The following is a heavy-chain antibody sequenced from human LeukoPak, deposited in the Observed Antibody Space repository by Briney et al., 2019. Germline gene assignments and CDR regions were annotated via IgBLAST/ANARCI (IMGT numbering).Heavy chain of an antibody. CDR3: ARDPSSLGIDY. J-gene: IGHJ4*02. V-gene: IGHV4-38-2*02. D-gene: IGHD6-6*01. CDR2: IYHSGST. CDR1: GYSISSGYY. Sequence: SETLSLTCTVSGYSISSGYYWGWIRQPPGKGLEWIGSIYHSGSTYYNPSLKSRVTISVDTSKNQFSLKLSSVTAADTAVYYCARDPSSLGIDYWGQGTLVTVSS.